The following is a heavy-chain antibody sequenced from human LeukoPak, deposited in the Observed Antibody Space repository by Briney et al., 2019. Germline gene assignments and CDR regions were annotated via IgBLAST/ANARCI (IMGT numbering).Heavy chain of an antibody. CDR1: GFTFDDYS. CDR3: AKDSKVRGVIKYNWFDP. V-gene: IGHV3-9*01. D-gene: IGHD3-10*01. Sequence: PGRSLRLSCAASGFTFDDYSMHWVRQAPGKGLEWVSGISWNSGSIVYADSVKGRFTISRDNAKNSLYLQMNRLRAEDTALYYCAKDSKVRGVIKYNWFDPWGQGTLVTVSS. CDR2: ISWNSGSI. J-gene: IGHJ5*02.